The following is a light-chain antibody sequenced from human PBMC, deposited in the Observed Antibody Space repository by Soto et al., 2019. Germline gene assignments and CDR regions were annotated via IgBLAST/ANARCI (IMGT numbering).Light chain of an antibody. V-gene: IGLV2-14*01. J-gene: IGLJ1*01. Sequence: QSVLTQPASVSGSPGQSITISCTGTGSDVGGYDYVSWYQHHPGKAPKVMIYEVTNRPPGVSNRFSGSKSGNTASLTISGLLAEDEADYYCSSYTSSSTYVFGTGTKVTV. CDR1: GSDVGGYDY. CDR2: EVT. CDR3: SSYTSSSTYV.